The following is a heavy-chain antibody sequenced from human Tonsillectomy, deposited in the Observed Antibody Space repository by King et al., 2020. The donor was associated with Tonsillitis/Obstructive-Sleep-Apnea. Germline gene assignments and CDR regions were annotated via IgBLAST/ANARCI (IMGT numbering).Heavy chain of an antibody. CDR3: ARHLFDGGNGDYYYYYGMDV. D-gene: IGHD4-23*01. V-gene: IGHV4-59*08. CDR2: IYYSGST. J-gene: IGHJ6*02. Sequence: VQLQESGPGLVKPSETLSLTCTVSGGSISSYYWSWIRQPPGKGLEWIGYIYYSGSTNYNPSLKSRVTISVDTSKNQFSLKLSSVTAADTAVYYCARHLFDGGNGDYYYYYGMDVWGQGTTVTVSS. CDR1: GGSISSYY.